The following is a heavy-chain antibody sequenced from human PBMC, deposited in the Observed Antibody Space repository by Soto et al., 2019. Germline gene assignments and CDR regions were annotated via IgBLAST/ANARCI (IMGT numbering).Heavy chain of an antibody. V-gene: IGHV4-59*01. CDR3: AREVFVGYYYYMDV. CDR1: GGSISSYY. Sequence: PSETLSLTCTVSGGSISSYYWSWIRQPPGKGLEWIGYIYYSGSTNYNPSLKSRVTISVDTSKNQFSLKLSSVTAADTAVYYCAREVFVGYYYYMDVWGKGTTVTVSS. D-gene: IGHD1-20*01. J-gene: IGHJ6*03. CDR2: IYYSGST.